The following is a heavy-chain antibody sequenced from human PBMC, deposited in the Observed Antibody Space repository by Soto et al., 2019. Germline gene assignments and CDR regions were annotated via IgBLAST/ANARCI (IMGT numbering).Heavy chain of an antibody. CDR2: NFPKFGTT. V-gene: IGHV1-69*01. D-gene: IGHD2-21*02. Sequence: QVQLVQSGAEVKKPGSSVKVSCKASGDTDTNYVISWVRQAPGQGLEWMGGNFPKFGTTYSAQKLQDRLTITADESTSTVYMQLSSLRLDDTAVYYCEAEMTVGKVSVVWGQGTMVTVSS. J-gene: IGHJ6*02. CDR3: EAEMTVGKVSVV. CDR1: GDTDTNYV.